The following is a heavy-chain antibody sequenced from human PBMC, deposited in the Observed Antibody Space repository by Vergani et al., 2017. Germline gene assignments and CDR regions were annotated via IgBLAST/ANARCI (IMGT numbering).Heavy chain of an antibody. Sequence: EVQLVQSGAEVKKPGATMKISCTVSGYTFTDHDMHWVKQAPGKGLEWMGLVDPEDGETIYAEKFKGRVTIAADTSTDTAHLELSSLRADDTAVYYCATPQTVTTGGMEVWGQGTTVIVSS. CDR2: VDPEDGET. CDR3: ATPQTVTTGGMEV. CDR1: GYTFTDHD. D-gene: IGHD4-17*01. V-gene: IGHV1-69-2*01. J-gene: IGHJ6*02.